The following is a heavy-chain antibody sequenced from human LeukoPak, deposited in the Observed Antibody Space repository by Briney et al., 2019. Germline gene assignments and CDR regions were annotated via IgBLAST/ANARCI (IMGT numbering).Heavy chain of an antibody. Sequence: SETLSLTCAVHSGSFSGYYWSWIRQPPGKGLEWIGEINRCGSTNYNPSLKSRVTISVDTSKNQFSLKLTSVTAADTAVYYCARGYGSGSYYNYWGQGTLVTVSS. CDR1: SGSFSGYY. CDR2: INRCGST. J-gene: IGHJ4*02. D-gene: IGHD3-10*01. CDR3: ARGYGSGSYYNY. V-gene: IGHV4-34*01.